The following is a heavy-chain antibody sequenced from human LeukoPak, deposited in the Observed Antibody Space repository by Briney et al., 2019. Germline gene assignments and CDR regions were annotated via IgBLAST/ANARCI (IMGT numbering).Heavy chain of an antibody. V-gene: IGHV4-59*12. J-gene: IGHJ5*02. Sequence: SETLSLTCTVSGGSISSYYWSWIRQPPGKGLEWIGYIYYSGSTNYNPSLKSRVTISVDTSKNQFSLKLSSVTAADTAVYYCARDMNKRALNYGYNWFDPWGQGTLVTVSS. CDR2: IYYSGST. D-gene: IGHD4-11*01. CDR3: ARDMNKRALNYGYNWFDP. CDR1: GGSISSYY.